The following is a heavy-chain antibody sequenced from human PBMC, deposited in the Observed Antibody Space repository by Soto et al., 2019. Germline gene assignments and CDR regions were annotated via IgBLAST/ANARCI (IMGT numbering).Heavy chain of an antibody. CDR2: ISAYNGNT. CDR1: GYTFTSYG. V-gene: IGHV1-18*01. J-gene: IGHJ6*02. Sequence: GASVKVSCKASGYTFTSYGISWVRQAPGQGLEWMGWISAYNGNTDYAQKLQGRVTMTTDTSTSTAYMELRSLRSDDTAVYYCARDGSSSWHTKSEGRAVRFYYYGMDVWGQGTTVTVSS. CDR3: ARDGSSSWHTKSEGRAVRFYYYGMDV. D-gene: IGHD6-13*01.